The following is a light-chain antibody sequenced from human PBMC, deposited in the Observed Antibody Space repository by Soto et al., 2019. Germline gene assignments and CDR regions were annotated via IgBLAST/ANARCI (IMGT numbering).Light chain of an antibody. J-gene: IGKJ1*01. CDR2: GAS. CDR3: QHYGESSWT. CDR1: QSVSANY. V-gene: IGKV3-20*01. Sequence: EIVLTQSPGILSLSPGDRATLSCRTSQSVSANYLAWYQQQKPGQAPRLLIYGASSRAPGVPDRFSGSGSGTDFTLAISRLEPEYFVVYSCQHYGESSWTCGQGTKVEI.